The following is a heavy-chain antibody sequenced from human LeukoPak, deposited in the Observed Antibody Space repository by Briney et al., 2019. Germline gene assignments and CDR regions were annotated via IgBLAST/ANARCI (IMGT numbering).Heavy chain of an antibody. V-gene: IGHV3-74*01. CDR3: ARIGGSGSYSGHYFDH. CDR1: GCTFITYW. J-gene: IGHJ4*02. CDR2: ISNEESVT. Sequence: GGSLRLSCASSGCTFITYWMHWVRRAPGKGLVGVALISNEESVTSYADSVKGQFTISRDNAKNKMYVQMNSLRAEDTAVDYCARIGGSGSYSGHYFDHWGQGTLVTVSS. D-gene: IGHD3-10*01.